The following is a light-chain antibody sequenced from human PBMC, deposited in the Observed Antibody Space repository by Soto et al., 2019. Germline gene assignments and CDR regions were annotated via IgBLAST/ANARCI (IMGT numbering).Light chain of an antibody. CDR1: QSVSTY. Sequence: EIVLTQSPATLSLSPGERATLSCRASQSVSTYLAWYQQKPGQTPRLLIYGASKRAPGIPARFSGSGSGTDFTLTISSLEPADFAVYSCQQRSNWPITFGQGTRLEIK. CDR3: QQRSNWPIT. CDR2: GAS. V-gene: IGKV3-11*01. J-gene: IGKJ5*01.